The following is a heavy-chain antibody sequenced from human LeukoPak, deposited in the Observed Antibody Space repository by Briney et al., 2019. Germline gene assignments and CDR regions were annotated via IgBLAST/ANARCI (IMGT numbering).Heavy chain of an antibody. CDR2: ISGSGDNT. CDR3: AKDPFHWGTIYFDY. Sequence: GGSLRLSCAASGFTLSTYVMSWVRQAPGKGLEWVSSISGSGDNTFYADSVKGRFTISRDNSKSTLYLQINSLRAEDTAVYYCAKDPFHWGTIYFDYWGQGTLVTVSS. J-gene: IGHJ4*02. D-gene: IGHD7-27*01. CDR1: GFTLSTYV. V-gene: IGHV3-23*01.